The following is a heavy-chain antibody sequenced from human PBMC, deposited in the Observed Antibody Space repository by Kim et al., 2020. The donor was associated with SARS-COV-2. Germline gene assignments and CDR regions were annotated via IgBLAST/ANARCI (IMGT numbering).Heavy chain of an antibody. CDR2: ITKDGTKT. CDR3: AKDRCAHTVSVKGGFYF. Sequence: GGSLRLSCAASGFTFGSFAMAWVRQAPGRGLEWVSFITKDGTKTYYADSVKGRFATSRDNSKNTVFLEMNSLRVEDTAIYYCAKDRCAHTVSVKGGFYFWGEGT. CDR1: GFTFGSFA. V-gene: IGHV3-23*03. J-gene: IGHJ4*02. D-gene: IGHD2-15*01.